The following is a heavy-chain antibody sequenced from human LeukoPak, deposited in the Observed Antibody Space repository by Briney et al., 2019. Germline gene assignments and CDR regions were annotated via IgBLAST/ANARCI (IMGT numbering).Heavy chain of an antibody. CDR3: AELGITMFGGV. CDR1: GFTFSTYE. CDR2: ISSSGSTI. J-gene: IGHJ6*04. V-gene: IGHV3-48*03. Sequence: PGGSLRLSCAASGFTFSTYEMTWVRQSPGKGLEWVSYISSSGSTIYYADSVKGRFTISRDNAKNSLYLQMNSLRAEDTAVYYCAELGITMFGGVWGKGTTVTISS. D-gene: IGHD3-10*02.